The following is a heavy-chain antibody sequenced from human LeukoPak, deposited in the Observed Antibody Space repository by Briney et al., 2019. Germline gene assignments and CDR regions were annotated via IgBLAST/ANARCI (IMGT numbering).Heavy chain of an antibody. Sequence: GGSLRLSCVVSGFTFSTSWMAWVRQAPGKGLEWLANINKDGRQTYYVDSVKGRFTISRDNAENSLHLQMNSLRAEDTAVYYCATSLDAPGNYGGQGSRVTVSS. CDR2: INKDGRQT. D-gene: IGHD6-13*01. J-gene: IGHJ4*02. CDR3: ATSLDAPGNY. CDR1: GFTFSTSW. V-gene: IGHV3-7*01.